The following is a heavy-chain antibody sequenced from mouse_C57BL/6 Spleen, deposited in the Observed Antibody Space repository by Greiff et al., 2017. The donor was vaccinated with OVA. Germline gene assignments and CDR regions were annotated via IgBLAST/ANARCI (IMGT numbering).Heavy chain of an antibody. CDR1: GYSITSGYY. CDR3: SRGETGTGFAY. D-gene: IGHD4-1*01. V-gene: IGHV3-6*01. Sequence: ESGPGLVKPSQSLSLTCSVTGYSITSGYYWNWIRQFPGNKLEWMGYISYDGSNNYNPSLKNRISITRDTSKNQFFLKLNSVTTEDTATDYCSRGETGTGFAYWGQGTLVTVSA. J-gene: IGHJ3*01. CDR2: ISYDGSN.